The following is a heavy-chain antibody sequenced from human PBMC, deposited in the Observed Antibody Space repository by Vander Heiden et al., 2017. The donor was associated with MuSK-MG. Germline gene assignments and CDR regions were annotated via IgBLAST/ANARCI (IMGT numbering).Heavy chain of an antibody. D-gene: IGHD2-21*02. J-gene: IGHJ3*02. Sequence: EVQLLESGGGLAQPGGSLRLSCAASGFTFSSYAMGWVRRAPGEGLEWVSGISGSGGDTYYADSVKGRFTISRDNSKNTLYLQMNSLRAEDTAVFYCAKGRRGDVDAFDIWGQGTMVTVSS. CDR2: ISGSGGDT. CDR1: GFTFSSYA. CDR3: AKGRRGDVDAFDI. V-gene: IGHV3-23*01.